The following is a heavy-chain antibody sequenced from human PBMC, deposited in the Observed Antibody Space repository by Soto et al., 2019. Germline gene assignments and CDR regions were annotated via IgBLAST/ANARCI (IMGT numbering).Heavy chain of an antibody. Sequence: QVQLVKSGGGVVQPGRSLRLSCAASGFTFSSYGMHWVRQTPGKGLEWVAVIWYDGSNKYYADSVKGRFTISRDNSKNTLYLQMNSLRAEDTAVYYCARDILAYCGGDCYSDYWGQGTLVTVSS. CDR3: ARDILAYCGGDCYSDY. V-gene: IGHV3-33*01. J-gene: IGHJ4*02. D-gene: IGHD2-21*02. CDR1: GFTFSSYG. CDR2: IWYDGSNK.